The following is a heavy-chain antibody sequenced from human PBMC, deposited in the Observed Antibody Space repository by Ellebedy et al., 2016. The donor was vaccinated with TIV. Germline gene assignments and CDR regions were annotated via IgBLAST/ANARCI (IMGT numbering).Heavy chain of an antibody. V-gene: IGHV3-30*03. Sequence: GGSLRLSXAASGFTFSRYGMHWVRQAPGKGLEWVAVISYDGSNKYYADSVKGRFTISRDNSKNTLYLQMNSLRAEDTAVYYCARDGAKSITGTTWYFDYWGQGILVTVSS. CDR3: ARDGAKSITGTTWYFDY. J-gene: IGHJ4*02. CDR2: ISYDGSNK. CDR1: GFTFSRYG. D-gene: IGHD1-7*01.